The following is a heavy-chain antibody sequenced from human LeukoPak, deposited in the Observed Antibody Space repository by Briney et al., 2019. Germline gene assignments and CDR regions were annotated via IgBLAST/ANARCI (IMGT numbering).Heavy chain of an antibody. CDR2: IYYSGST. CDR1: GGSISSYY. CDR3: ARAPLWFGELSFDY. J-gene: IGHJ4*02. D-gene: IGHD3-10*01. V-gene: IGHV4-59*01. Sequence: PSETLPLTCTVSGGSISSYYWSWIRQPPGKGLQWIGYIYYSGSTNYNPSLKSRVTISVDTSKNQFSLKLSSVTAADTAVYYCARAPLWFGELSFDYWGQGTLDTVSS.